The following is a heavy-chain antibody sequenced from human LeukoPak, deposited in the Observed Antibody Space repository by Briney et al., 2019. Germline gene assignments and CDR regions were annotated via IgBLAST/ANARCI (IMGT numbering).Heavy chain of an antibody. CDR3: ARGKRRVVSGSAFDI. CDR1: GGSISGYY. D-gene: IGHD2-15*01. V-gene: IGHV4-34*01. J-gene: IGHJ3*02. CDR2: SNHSGST. Sequence: SETLSLTCAVYGGSISGYYCSWIRRPPGKGLDWMGESNHSGSTNYNPSLNSRVTITVDTSKNQFSMTVSSVTDAGTAVYYCARGKRRVVSGSAFDIWGQGTMVTVSS.